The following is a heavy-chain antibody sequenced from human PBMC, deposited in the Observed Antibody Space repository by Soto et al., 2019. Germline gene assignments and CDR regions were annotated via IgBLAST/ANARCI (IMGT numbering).Heavy chain of an antibody. J-gene: IGHJ4*02. CDR2: IYSGGST. V-gene: IGHV3-66*01. Sequence: GGSLRLSCAASGFTVSSNYMSWVRQAPGKGLEWVSVIYSGGSTYYGDSVKGRFTISRDNSKNTLYLQMNSLRAEDTAVYYCASPHPSGYCSGGSCYNYWGQGTLVTVSS. CDR1: GFTVSSNY. CDR3: ASPHPSGYCSGGSCYNY. D-gene: IGHD2-15*01.